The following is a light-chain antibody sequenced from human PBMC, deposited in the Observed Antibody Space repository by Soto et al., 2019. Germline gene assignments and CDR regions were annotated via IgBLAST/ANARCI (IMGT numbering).Light chain of an antibody. CDR2: GAS. J-gene: IGKJ1*01. CDR3: QQYGSSGT. V-gene: IGKV3-20*01. CDR1: QSVSNNY. Sequence: ESVLTQSPGPLSLSPGEMATLSCKASQSVSNNYLAWYQQKPGQAPRILIYGASNRATGIPDRFSGSGSGTEFPLTISRLEPEDFAVYYCQQYGSSGTLGQGTKVDIK.